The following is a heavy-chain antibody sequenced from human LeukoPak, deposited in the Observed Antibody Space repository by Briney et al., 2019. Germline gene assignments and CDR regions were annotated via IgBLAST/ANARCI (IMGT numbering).Heavy chain of an antibody. CDR3: ARRGGGGYSYGYDAFDI. CDR2: IIPIFGTA. CDR1: GGTFSSYA. Sequence: SVKVSCKASGGTFSSYAISWVRQAPGQGLEWMGRIIPIFGTANYAQKFQGRVTITTDESTSTAYMELSSLRSEDTAVYYCARRGGGGYSYGYDAFDIWAQGTMVTVSS. V-gene: IGHV1-69*05. J-gene: IGHJ3*02. D-gene: IGHD5-18*01.